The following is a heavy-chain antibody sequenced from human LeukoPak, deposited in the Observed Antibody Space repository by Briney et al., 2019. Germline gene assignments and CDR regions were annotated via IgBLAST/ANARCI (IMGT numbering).Heavy chain of an antibody. CDR3: ARDGVFHDSDGYSFDY. D-gene: IGHD3-22*01. J-gene: IGHJ4*02. V-gene: IGHV4-38-2*02. CDR2: IYHSGTT. Sequence: PSETLSLTCAVSNYSITSGYFWGWIRQPPGKGLEWIASIYHSGTTCYNPSLRNRVTLFVGTSKNQFSLKLTSLTAADTAVYYCARDGVFHDSDGYSFDYWGQGTLVTVSS. CDR1: NYSITSGYF.